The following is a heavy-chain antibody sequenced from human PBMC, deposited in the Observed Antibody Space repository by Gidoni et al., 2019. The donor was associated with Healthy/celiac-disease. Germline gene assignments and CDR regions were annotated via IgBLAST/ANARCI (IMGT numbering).Heavy chain of an antibody. V-gene: IGHV4-31*03. CDR2: IYYSGST. CDR3: AREARGEPYYYDSSGYYSWFDP. J-gene: IGHJ5*02. CDR1: VGSITSGGSY. Sequence: QVQLQESGPGLVKPSQTLSLTCTVPVGSITSGGSYWSWIRQHPGKGLEWIGYIYYSGSTYYNPSLKSRVTISVDTSKNQCSLKLSSVTAADTAVYYCAREARGEPYYYDSSGYYSWFDPWGQGTLVTVSS. D-gene: IGHD3-22*01.